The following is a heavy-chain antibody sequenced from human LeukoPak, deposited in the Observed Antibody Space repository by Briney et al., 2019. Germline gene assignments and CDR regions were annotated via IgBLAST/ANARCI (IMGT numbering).Heavy chain of an antibody. CDR3: ARSRDLVRGTANALDI. CDR2: TYHRSKWHN. CDR1: GDSVSSNSAA. Sequence: SQTLSLTCAISGDSVSSNSAAWNWIRQSPSRGLEWLGRTYHRSKWHNDYAASVKSRIIINPDTSKNQFSLQLNSVTPDDTAVYYCARSRDLVRGTANALDIWGQGTMVTVSS. D-gene: IGHD1-26*01. V-gene: IGHV6-1*01. J-gene: IGHJ3*02.